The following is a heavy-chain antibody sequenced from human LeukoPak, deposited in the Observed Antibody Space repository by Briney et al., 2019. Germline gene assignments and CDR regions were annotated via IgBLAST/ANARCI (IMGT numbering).Heavy chain of an antibody. D-gene: IGHD1-7*01. CDR3: AGDNYAGANWFDP. CDR1: GGTFSSYA. Sequence: ASVKVSCKASGGTFSSYAISWVRQAPGQGLEWMGGIIPIFGTANYAQKFQGRVAITTDESTSTAYMELSSLRSEDTAVYYCAGDNYAGANWFDPWGQGALVTVSS. J-gene: IGHJ5*02. V-gene: IGHV1-69*05. CDR2: IIPIFGTA.